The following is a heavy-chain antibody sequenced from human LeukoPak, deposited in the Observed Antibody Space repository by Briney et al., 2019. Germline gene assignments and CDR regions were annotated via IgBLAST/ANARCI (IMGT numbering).Heavy chain of an antibody. V-gene: IGHV4-4*07. D-gene: IGHD2-2*01. J-gene: IGHJ5*02. CDR2: IYTSGST. CDR3: ARDAGPAAMTNWFDP. CDR1: GGTINSYY. Sequence: PSETLSLTCTVSGGTINSYYWSWIRQPAGKGLEWIGRIYTSGSTNYNPSLESRVTTSVDTSKNQISLMLISVTAADTAVYYCARDAGPAAMTNWFDPWGQGTLVTVSS.